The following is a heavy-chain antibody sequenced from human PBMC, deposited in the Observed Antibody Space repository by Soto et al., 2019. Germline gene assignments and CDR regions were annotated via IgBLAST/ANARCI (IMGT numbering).Heavy chain of an antibody. CDR3: AREVGFWDLHAFDV. J-gene: IGHJ3*01. CDR2: IYYSGST. D-gene: IGHD3-10*01. CDR1: GGSISSYY. V-gene: IGHV4-59*01. Sequence: QVQLQESGPGLVKPSETLSLTCTVSGGSISSYYWCWIRQPPGKGLEWIGYIYYSGSTNYNPSLKRRVTISVDTYKNQFSLKLRSETAADTAVYYCAREVGFWDLHAFDVWGQGTMVTVSS.